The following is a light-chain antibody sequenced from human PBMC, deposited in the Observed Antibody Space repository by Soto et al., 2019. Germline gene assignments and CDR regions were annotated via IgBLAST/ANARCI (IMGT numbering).Light chain of an antibody. Sequence: DIQMTQSPSSLSASVGDRVTISCRASQSVSRYLNWYQQKAGKAHNLLIYAVSTLERGVPSRFSGTGSGTDFTLTISSLQPEDFATYYCQQSYSNPRTFGQGTKVEIK. CDR1: QSVSRY. CDR3: QQSYSNPRT. CDR2: AVS. V-gene: IGKV1-39*01. J-gene: IGKJ1*01.